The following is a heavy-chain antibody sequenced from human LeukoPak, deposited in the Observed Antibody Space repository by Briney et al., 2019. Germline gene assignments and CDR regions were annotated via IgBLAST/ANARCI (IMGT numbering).Heavy chain of an antibody. D-gene: IGHD6-19*01. Sequence: WGSLRRSCAASGFTFSNYVMSWVRQATGKGLEWVLAIGGGVTTYSADYVKGRLTNIKDNTKNTLYLQMNSRRADDTAIYYCAKAGRLQAVAGWIDHWGQGTLVSVS. J-gene: IGHJ4*02. V-gene: IGHV3-23*01. CDR1: GFTFSNYV. CDR2: IGGGVTT. CDR3: AKAGRLQAVAGWIDH.